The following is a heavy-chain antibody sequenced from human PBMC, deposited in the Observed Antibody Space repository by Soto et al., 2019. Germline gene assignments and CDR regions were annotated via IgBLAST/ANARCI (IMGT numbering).Heavy chain of an antibody. J-gene: IGHJ4*02. CDR1: GYTFTSCY. Sequence: QVQLVQSGAEVKKPGASVKVSCKASGYTFTSCYIHWVRQAPGQGLEWMGIINPSDGSTTYAQNFQGSVTMTRDTSTSTVYMEVSSLRSEDTAVYYCARADKGGSYWGQGTLVTVSS. D-gene: IGHD1-26*01. CDR2: INPSDGST. V-gene: IGHV1-46*01. CDR3: ARADKGGSY.